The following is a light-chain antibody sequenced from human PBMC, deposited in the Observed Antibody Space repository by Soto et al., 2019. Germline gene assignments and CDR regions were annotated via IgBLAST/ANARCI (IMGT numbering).Light chain of an antibody. J-gene: IGKJ2*01. CDR1: QSVSSN. Sequence: EIVMTQSPATLSVSPGERATISCRASQSVSSNLAWYQQKPGQAPRLLIYGASTGATGIPARFSGSGSGTKFTLTISRLQSEDFAVYYCQQYNNWRSFGQGTKLEIK. CDR3: QQYNNWRS. CDR2: GAS. V-gene: IGKV3-15*01.